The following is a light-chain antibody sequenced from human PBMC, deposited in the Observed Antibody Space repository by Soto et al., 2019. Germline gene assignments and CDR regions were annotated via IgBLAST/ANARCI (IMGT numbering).Light chain of an antibody. V-gene: IGKV1-5*01. CDR1: ENIFKF. CDR3: QHYHSQSIT. J-gene: IGKJ4*01. CDR2: AAS. Sequence: DILLIQSPATLYGSMGDRITITCRASENIFKFLAWYQQRSGSAPNLLIYAASDLERGVPSRFSGSGSGTEFTLTIDNLQPNDSATYFCQHYHSQSITFGGGTQVDVK.